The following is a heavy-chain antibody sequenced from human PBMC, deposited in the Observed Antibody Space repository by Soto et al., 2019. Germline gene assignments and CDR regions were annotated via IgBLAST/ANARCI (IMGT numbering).Heavy chain of an antibody. CDR3: ARGAYCSTQGECNWFDP. D-gene: IGHD2-2*01. CDR1: GFTFSDYS. CDR2: ISSSSSYI. V-gene: IGHV3-21*05. Sequence: EVQLVESGGGLVLPGGSLRLSCAASGFTFSDYSMNWVRQAPGKGLEWVSYISSSSSYIYYADSVKGRFTISRDNAKNSLYLQMNSLRAEDTAVSYCARGAYCSTQGECNWFDPWGQGTLVTVSS. J-gene: IGHJ5*02.